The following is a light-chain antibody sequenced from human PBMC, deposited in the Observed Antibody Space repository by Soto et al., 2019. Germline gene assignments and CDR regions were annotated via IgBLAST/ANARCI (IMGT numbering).Light chain of an antibody. J-gene: IGKJ1*01. Sequence: DIVMTQSPDSLAVSLGERATINCKSSQSVLYNSNNKNYLAWYQQKPGQPPKLLIYLASTRESGVPDRFSGSGSGTDFTLTISSLQAEDGAVYYCQQYYNTPWTFGQGTKVEIK. CDR3: QQYYNTPWT. CDR1: QSVLYNSNNKNY. CDR2: LAS. V-gene: IGKV4-1*01.